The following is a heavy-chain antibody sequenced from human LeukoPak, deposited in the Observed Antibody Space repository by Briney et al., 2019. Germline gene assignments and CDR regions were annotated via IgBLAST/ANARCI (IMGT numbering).Heavy chain of an antibody. CDR3: ARDLAAAGFDY. J-gene: IGHJ4*02. CDR1: GGSISSGSYY. Sequence: SLETLSLTCTVSGGSISSGSYYWSWIRQPAGKGLEWIGRIYTSGSTNYNPSLKSRVTISVDTSKNQFSLKLSSVTAADTAVYYCARDLAAAGFDYWGQGTLVTVSS. V-gene: IGHV4-61*02. D-gene: IGHD6-13*01. CDR2: IYTSGST.